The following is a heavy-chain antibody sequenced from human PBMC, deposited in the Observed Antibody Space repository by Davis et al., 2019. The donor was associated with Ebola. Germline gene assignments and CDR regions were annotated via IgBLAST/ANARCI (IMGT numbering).Heavy chain of an antibody. Sequence: AASVKVSCKASGYTFTSYGISWVRQAPGQGLEWMGWISAYNGNTNYAQKFQGRVTITADKSTSTAYMELSSLRSEDTAVYYCARYHWNYAVAYNWFDPWGQGTLDTVSS. CDR1: GYTFTSYG. D-gene: IGHD1-7*01. CDR2: ISAYNGNT. CDR3: ARYHWNYAVAYNWFDP. V-gene: IGHV1-18*01. J-gene: IGHJ5*02.